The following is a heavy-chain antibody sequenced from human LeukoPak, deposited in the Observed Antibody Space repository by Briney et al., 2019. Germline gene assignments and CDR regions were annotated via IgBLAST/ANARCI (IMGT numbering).Heavy chain of an antibody. Sequence: SGTLSLTCSVSGASISDRTWWSWVRQPPGKGLEWIGEIYGDFTNYNPALKSRVNISADKSKNQFSLSLSSLTAADTAVYFCVLGSGAILLQDWGQGTLVTVSS. CDR1: GASISDRTW. CDR2: IYGDFT. D-gene: IGHD3-16*01. CDR3: VLGSGAILLQD. V-gene: IGHV4-4*02. J-gene: IGHJ4*02.